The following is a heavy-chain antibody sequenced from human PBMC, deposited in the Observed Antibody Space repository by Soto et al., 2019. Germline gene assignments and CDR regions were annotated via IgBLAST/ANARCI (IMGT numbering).Heavy chain of an antibody. CDR2: ISYDGSNK. Sequence: GGSLSLSCAASGFTFSSYGMHWVRQAPGKGLEWVAVISYDGSNKYYADSVKGRFTISRDNSKNTLYLQMNSLRAEDTAVYYCAKDSSPVNYYGSPYYYGMDVWGQGTTVTVSS. CDR1: GFTFSSYG. V-gene: IGHV3-30*18. D-gene: IGHD3-10*01. CDR3: AKDSSPVNYYGSPYYYGMDV. J-gene: IGHJ6*02.